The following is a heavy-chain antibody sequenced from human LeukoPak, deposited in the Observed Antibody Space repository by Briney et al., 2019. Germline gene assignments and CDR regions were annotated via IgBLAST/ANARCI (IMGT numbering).Heavy chain of an antibody. CDR3: ALKAVAGPWGY. CDR1: GFTFSSYS. V-gene: IGHV3-21*01. CDR2: ISSSSSYI. D-gene: IGHD6-19*01. Sequence: GGSLRLSCAASGFTFSSYSMNWVCQAPGKGLEWVSSISSSSSYIYYADSVKGRFTISRDNAKNSLYLQMNSLRAEDTAVYYCALKAVAGPWGYWGQGTLVTVSS. J-gene: IGHJ4*02.